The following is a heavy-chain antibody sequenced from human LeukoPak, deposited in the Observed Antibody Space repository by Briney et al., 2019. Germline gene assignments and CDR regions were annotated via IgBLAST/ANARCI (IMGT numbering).Heavy chain of an antibody. D-gene: IGHD2-21*01. CDR1: GYTFTSYD. CDR3: ARGRRCADCYYAFDI. Sequence: ASVKVSCKASGYTFTSYDINWVRQATGQGLEWKGWMNPNSGNTGYAQKFQGRVTITRNTSISTAYMELSSLRSEDTAVYYCARGRRCADCYYAFDIWGQGTMVTVSS. CDR2: MNPNSGNT. J-gene: IGHJ3*02. V-gene: IGHV1-8*03.